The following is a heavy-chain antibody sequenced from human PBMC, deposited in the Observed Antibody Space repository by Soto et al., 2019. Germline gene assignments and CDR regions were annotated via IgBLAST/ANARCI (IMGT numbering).Heavy chain of an antibody. CDR3: AKDRSNTWSFDS. J-gene: IGHJ4*02. CDR1: VFTFSSYA. V-gene: IGHV3-30-3*01. CDR2: ISYDGSNK. Sequence: PGGSLRLSCAASVFTFSSYAMHWVRQAPGKGLEWVAVISYDGSNKYYADSVKGRFTISRDNSKNTLYLQMNSLRAEDTAVYYCAKDRSNTWSFDSLGQGSLVTVSS. D-gene: IGHD6-13*01.